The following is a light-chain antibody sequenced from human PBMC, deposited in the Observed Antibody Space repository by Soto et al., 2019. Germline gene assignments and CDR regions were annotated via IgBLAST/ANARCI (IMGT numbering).Light chain of an antibody. CDR3: QQLNSSPFT. J-gene: IGKJ5*01. Sequence: IQLTQSPSSLAASLGDRVTITCRASQGISSYLAWYQQKPGKAPKLLIYAASTLQSGVPSRFRGSGSGTDFTLTISSLQPEDFATYYCQQLNSSPFTFGQGTRLEIK. CDR2: AAS. CDR1: QGISSY. V-gene: IGKV1-9*01.